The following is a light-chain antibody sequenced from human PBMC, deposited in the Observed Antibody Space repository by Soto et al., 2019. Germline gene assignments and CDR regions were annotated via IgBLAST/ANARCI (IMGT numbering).Light chain of an antibody. J-gene: IGKJ4*01. V-gene: IGKV3-20*01. Sequence: KQSPGALPLYPGERATLSCRASQTVRNNYLAWYQQKPGQAPRLLIYDASSRATGIRDRFSGGGSGTDFTLTIIRLEPEDFAVFCCQQFSSYTLTFGGGTKVDIK. CDR2: DAS. CDR3: QQFSSYTLT. CDR1: QTVRNNY.